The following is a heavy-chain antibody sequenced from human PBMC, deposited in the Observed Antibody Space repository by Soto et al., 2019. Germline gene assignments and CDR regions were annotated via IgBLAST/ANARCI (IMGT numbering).Heavy chain of an antibody. J-gene: IGHJ4*02. D-gene: IGHD5-18*01. CDR2: IRNKANSYTT. V-gene: IGHV3-72*01. CDR3: VADSYGRIDY. CDR1: GFTFSDHY. Sequence: EVQLVESGGGLVQPGGSLRLSCAASGFTFSDHYMDWVRQAPGKGLEWVGRIRNKANSYTTDHAASVKGRFTISREDSRNPLYLQLITLKTDDTAVYYCVADSYGRIDYWGQGTLVTVSS.